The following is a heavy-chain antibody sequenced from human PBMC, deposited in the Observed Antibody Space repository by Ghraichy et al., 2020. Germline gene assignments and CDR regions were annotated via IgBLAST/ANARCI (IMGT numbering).Heavy chain of an antibody. V-gene: IGHV3-23*01. CDR1: GFTFSSYA. CDR2: ISGSGGST. Sequence: GGSLRLSCAASGFTFSSYAMSWVRQAPGKGLEWVSAISGSGGSTYYADSVKGRFTISRDNSKNTLYLQMNSLRAEDTAVYYCAKDHGGSYLRRDYYFDYWGQGTLVTVSS. D-gene: IGHD1-26*01. J-gene: IGHJ4*02. CDR3: AKDHGGSYLRRDYYFDY.